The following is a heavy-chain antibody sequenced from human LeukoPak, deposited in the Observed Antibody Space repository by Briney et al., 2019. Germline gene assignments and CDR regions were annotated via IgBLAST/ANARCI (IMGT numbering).Heavy chain of an antibody. Sequence: GGSLRLSCAASGFRFSDFTMTWVRQAPGKGPEWVSAICGRGSSTYYADSLGGGFTISRDNSKDMLYLQMNSLKVEDTATYYCGKEGGAWGQGTKVTVSS. D-gene: IGHD3-16*01. CDR2: ICGRGSST. J-gene: IGHJ5*02. CDR1: GFRFSDFT. V-gene: IGHV3-23*01. CDR3: GKEGGA.